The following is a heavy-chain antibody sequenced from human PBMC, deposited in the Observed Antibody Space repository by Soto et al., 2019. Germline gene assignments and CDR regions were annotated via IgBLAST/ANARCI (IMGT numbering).Heavy chain of an antibody. D-gene: IGHD4-4*01. CDR1: GFTFSSYA. V-gene: IGHV3-23*01. Sequence: GGSLRLSCAASGFTFSSYAMSWVRQAPGKGLEWVSAISGSGGSTYYADSVKGRFTISRDNSKNTLYLQMNSLRAEDTAVYYCAKDGLRIKNTVTTVPMDVWGQGTTVTVSS. CDR2: ISGSGGST. CDR3: AKDGLRIKNTVTTVPMDV. J-gene: IGHJ6*02.